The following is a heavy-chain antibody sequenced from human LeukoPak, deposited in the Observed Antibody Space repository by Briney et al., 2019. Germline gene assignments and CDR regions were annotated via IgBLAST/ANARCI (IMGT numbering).Heavy chain of an antibody. D-gene: IGHD3-10*01. CDR2: IYTSGST. V-gene: IGHV4-4*07. CDR3: ARDRRFGESQKQNNYYYYMDV. CDR1: GGSISSYY. Sequence: SETLSLTCTVSGGSISSYYWSWIRQPAGKGLEWIGRIYTSGSTNYNPSLKSRVTMSVDTSKNQFSLKLSSVTAADTAVYYCARDRRFGESQKQNNYYYYMDVWGKGTTVTISS. J-gene: IGHJ6*03.